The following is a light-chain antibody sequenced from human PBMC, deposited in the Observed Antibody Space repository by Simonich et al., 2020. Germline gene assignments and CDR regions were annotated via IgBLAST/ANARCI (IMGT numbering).Light chain of an antibody. J-gene: IGKJ1*01. V-gene: IGKV2-28*01. Sequence: IVMTQSPLSLPVTPGEPASNSCRSSQSLLHSYGYNYLDWYLQKPGQSPQLLIYLGANRATGVPERFSGSGSGTDFTLKISRVEAEDVGVYYCMQALQTWTFGQGTKVEIK. CDR2: LGA. CDR1: QSLLHSYGYNY. CDR3: MQALQTWT.